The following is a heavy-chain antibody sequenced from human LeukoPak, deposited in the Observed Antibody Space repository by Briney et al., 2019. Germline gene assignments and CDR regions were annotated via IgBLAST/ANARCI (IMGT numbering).Heavy chain of an antibody. CDR2: ISYDGSNK. J-gene: IGHJ4*02. D-gene: IGHD3-3*01. CDR1: GFTFSIYA. CDR3: ARTPYYDFWSGYSAYFDY. V-gene: IGHV3-30*04. Sequence: GRSLRLSCAASGFTFSIYAMHWVRQAPGEGLEWVGVISYDGSNKYYADSVKGRFTISRDNSKNTLYLQMNSLRAEDTAVYYCARTPYYDFWSGYSAYFDYWGQGTLVTVSS.